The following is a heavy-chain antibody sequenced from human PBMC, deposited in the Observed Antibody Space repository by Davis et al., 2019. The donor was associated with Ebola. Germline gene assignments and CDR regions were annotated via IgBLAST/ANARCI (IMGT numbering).Heavy chain of an antibody. D-gene: IGHD5-24*01. CDR1: GYSFTSHW. CDR2: IFPGDSDT. J-gene: IGHJ4*02. V-gene: IGHV5-51*01. Sequence: GESLKISCKGSGYSFTSHWIVWVRQMPGKGLECMGIIFPGDSDTRYSPSFQGQVTISADKSISTAYLQWSSLKASDTAMYYCARGTDGYNPGGYFDSWGQGTLFTVSS. CDR3: ARGTDGYNPGGYFDS.